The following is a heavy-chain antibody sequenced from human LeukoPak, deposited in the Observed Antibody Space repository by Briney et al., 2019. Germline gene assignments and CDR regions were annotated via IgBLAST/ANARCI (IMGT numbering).Heavy chain of an antibody. D-gene: IGHD1-7*01. V-gene: IGHV1-2*02. CDR2: INPNSGGT. CDR1: GYTFTGYY. CDR3: ASSNDWNYFHFDY. Sequence: ASVKVSCKASGYTFTGYYMHWVRQAPGQGLEWMGWINPNSGGTNYAQKFQGRVTMTRDTSISTAYMELSRLRSDDTAVYYCASSNDWNYFHFDYWGQGTLVTVSS. J-gene: IGHJ4*02.